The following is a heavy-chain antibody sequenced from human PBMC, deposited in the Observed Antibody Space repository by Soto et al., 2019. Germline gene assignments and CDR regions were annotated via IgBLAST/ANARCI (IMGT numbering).Heavy chain of an antibody. J-gene: IGHJ6*02. D-gene: IGHD6-19*01. V-gene: IGHV4-39*01. CDR2: IYYSGST. Sequence: SETLSLTCTVPGGSISSSSYYWGWIRQPPGKGLEWIGSIYYSGSTYYNPSLKSRVTISVDTSKNQFSLKLSSVTAADTAVYYCARHSSSGWAYYYYYGMDVWGQGTTVTVSS. CDR3: ARHSSSGWAYYYYYGMDV. CDR1: GGSISSSSYY.